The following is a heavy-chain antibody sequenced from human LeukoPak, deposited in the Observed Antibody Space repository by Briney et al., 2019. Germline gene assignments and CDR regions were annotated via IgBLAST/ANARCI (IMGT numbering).Heavy chain of an antibody. Sequence: SETLSLTCAVSGGSISSGGYSWSWIRQPPGKGLEWIGYIYHSGSTYYNPSLKSRVTISVDRSENQFSLKLSSVTAADTAVYYCARSPWGNYFDYWGQGTLVTVSS. CDR1: GGSISSGGYS. CDR2: IYHSGST. CDR3: ARSPWGNYFDY. V-gene: IGHV4-30-2*01. J-gene: IGHJ4*02. D-gene: IGHD7-27*01.